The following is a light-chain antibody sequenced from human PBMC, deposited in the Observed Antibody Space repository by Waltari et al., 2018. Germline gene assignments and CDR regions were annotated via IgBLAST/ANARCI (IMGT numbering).Light chain of an antibody. CDR1: QHVIRRY. Sequence: EIVLTQSPGTLSLSPGERATLPCRASQHVIRRYLTCYQQKRGQAPRLLNYGASTRATGIPDRFSGSGSGTEFTLTISRREREDFALYYCQQFGSTPAITFGQGTRLEIK. V-gene: IGKV3-20*01. J-gene: IGKJ5*01. CDR3: QQFGSTPAIT. CDR2: GAS.